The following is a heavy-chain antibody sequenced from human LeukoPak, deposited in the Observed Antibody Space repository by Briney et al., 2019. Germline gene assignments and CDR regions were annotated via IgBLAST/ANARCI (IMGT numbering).Heavy chain of an antibody. CDR1: GFTFDDYA. D-gene: IGHD3-22*01. CDR3: AKDTEYYYDNGMDV. Sequence: SGGSLRPSCAASGFTFDDYAMHWVRQAPGKGLEWVSGISWNSGSIGYADSVKGRFTISRDNAKNSLYLQMNSLRAEDTALYYCAKDTEYYYDNGMDVWGQGTTVTVSS. V-gene: IGHV3-9*01. CDR2: ISWNSGSI. J-gene: IGHJ6*02.